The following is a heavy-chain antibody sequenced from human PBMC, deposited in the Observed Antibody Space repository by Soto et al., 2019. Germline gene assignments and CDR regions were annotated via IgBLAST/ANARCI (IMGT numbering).Heavy chain of an antibody. D-gene: IGHD3-10*01. Sequence: QVQLVESGGGVVQPGRSLRLSCAASGFTFSDYDMNWVRQAPGKGLEWVAVICYGGSEKYYADSVKGRFTISRDNSKNTLYLQMNSLRGEDTAVYYCVRLGSNYCGNWLGLWGQGTLVTVSS. CDR3: VRLGSNYCGNWLGL. CDR2: ICYGGSEK. V-gene: IGHV3-33*01. J-gene: IGHJ5*02. CDR1: GFTFSDYD.